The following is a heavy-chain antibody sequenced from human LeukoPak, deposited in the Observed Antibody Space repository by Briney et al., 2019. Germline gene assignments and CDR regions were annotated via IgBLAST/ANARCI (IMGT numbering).Heavy chain of an antibody. J-gene: IGHJ4*02. D-gene: IGHD1-26*01. V-gene: IGHV3-43*02. Sequence: SGGSLRLSCTASGFTFASYAMHWVRQAPGKGLEYVSLIFGDGETTHYADSVKGRFTISRDNSKNSLYPQMNNLRSDDTAFYYCAQDWWGSYLSWGRGTLVTVSS. CDR3: AQDWWGSYLS. CDR2: IFGDGETT. CDR1: GFTFASYA.